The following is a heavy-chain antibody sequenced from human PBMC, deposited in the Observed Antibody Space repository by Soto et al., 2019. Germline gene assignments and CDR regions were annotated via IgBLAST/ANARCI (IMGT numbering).Heavy chain of an antibody. V-gene: IGHV2-5*01. J-gene: IGHJ4*02. Sequence: SGPTLVNPTQTLTLACSFSGFSLTSTGVGVGWFRQPPGKALEWLGLAYWNDDDRYRSSLRSRLTITKDTSKNQVVLTMTNMDPEDTATYYCAHRPGGSGWRYYFDYWGQGPLVTVSS. CDR1: GFSLTSTGVG. CDR2: AYWNDDD. CDR3: AHRPGGSGWRYYFDY. D-gene: IGHD6-19*01.